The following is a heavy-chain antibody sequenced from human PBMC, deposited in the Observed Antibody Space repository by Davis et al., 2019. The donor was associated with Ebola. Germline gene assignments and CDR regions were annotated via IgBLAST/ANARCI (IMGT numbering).Heavy chain of an antibody. D-gene: IGHD2-2*01. J-gene: IGHJ6*03. CDR2: ISYDGYNK. Sequence: PGGSLRLSCAASGFSFSNYAIHWVRHPPGKGLEWVAVISYDGYNKYYADSVKGRFTISRDNSKNTLHLQMAGLRAEDTAVYYCARDAVVVPGAILYYYHYMDVWAKGPRSPSP. V-gene: IGHV3-30-3*01. CDR1: GFSFSNYA. CDR3: ARDAVVVPGAILYYYHYMDV.